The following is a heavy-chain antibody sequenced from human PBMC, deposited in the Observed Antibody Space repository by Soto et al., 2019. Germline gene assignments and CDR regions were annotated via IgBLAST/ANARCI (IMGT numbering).Heavy chain of an antibody. J-gene: IGHJ5*02. CDR2: MYFGGSF. V-gene: IGHV4-59*02. Sequence: QTQLQESGPGLVKPSETLSLTCTVSGASVSTGYWSWIRQPPGKGLEWIGFMYFGGSFNYNPSLTTRVTISVDASKNQFSLKVTSVTAADTAVYYCAMSYYDTTGFAVDPWGQGTLVTVSS. D-gene: IGHD3-22*01. CDR3: AMSYYDTTGFAVDP. CDR1: GASVSTGY.